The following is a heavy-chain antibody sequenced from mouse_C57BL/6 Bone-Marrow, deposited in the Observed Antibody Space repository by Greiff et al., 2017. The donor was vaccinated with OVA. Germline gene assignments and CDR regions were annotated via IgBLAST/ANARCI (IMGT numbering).Heavy chain of an antibody. CDR2: IYPGDGDT. Sequence: VQLQQSGPELVKPGASVKISCKASGYAFSSSWMNWVKQRPGKGLEWIGRIYPGDGDTNYNGKFKGKATLTADKASSTAYMPLSSLTSEDSAVYFCARKYYFDYWGQGTTLTVSS. J-gene: IGHJ2*01. V-gene: IGHV1-82*01. CDR1: GYAFSSSW. CDR3: ARKYYFDY.